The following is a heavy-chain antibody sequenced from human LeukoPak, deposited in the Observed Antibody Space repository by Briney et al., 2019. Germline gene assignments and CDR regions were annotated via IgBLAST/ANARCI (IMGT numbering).Heavy chain of an antibody. CDR3: VRRDTGWNYCDY. J-gene: IGHJ4*02. Sequence: SETLSLTCTISSDSINGHYWSWIKQPPGKRLEWIGDIHYKGSTNYNLSLKSRVTISVDTSKNHLSLNLTPVLAADTAIYYCVRRDTGWNYCDYWGQGILVTVSS. D-gene: IGHD6-19*01. CDR1: SDSINGHY. CDR2: IHYKGST. V-gene: IGHV4-59*08.